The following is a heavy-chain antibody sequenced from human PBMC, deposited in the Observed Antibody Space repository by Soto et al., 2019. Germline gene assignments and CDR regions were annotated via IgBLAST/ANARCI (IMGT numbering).Heavy chain of an antibody. J-gene: IGHJ4*02. CDR2: ISPYIGKT. V-gene: IGHV1-18*01. D-gene: IGHD2-21*02. CDR3: ARMTFDDYFDY. CDR1: GYTFTNYG. Sequence: ASVKVSCKASGYTFTNYGISWVRQAPGQGLEWMGGISPYIGKTNYAQKFQGRVTITTDESTSTAYMELSSLRSEDTAVYYCARMTFDDYFDYWGQGTLVTVSS.